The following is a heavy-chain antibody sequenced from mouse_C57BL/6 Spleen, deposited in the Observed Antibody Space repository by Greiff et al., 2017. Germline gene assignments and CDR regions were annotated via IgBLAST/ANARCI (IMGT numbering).Heavy chain of an antibody. D-gene: IGHD2-4*01. CDR3: ARGDYDYPLFAY. CDR2: IYPGDGDT. Sequence: QVQLQQSGAELVKPGASVKISCKASGYAFSSYWMNWVKQRPGKGLEWIGQIYPGDGDTNYNGKFKGKATLTADKSSSTAYMQLSSLTSEDSAVYFCARGDYDYPLFAYWGQGTLVTVSA. V-gene: IGHV1-80*01. J-gene: IGHJ3*01. CDR1: GYAFSSYW.